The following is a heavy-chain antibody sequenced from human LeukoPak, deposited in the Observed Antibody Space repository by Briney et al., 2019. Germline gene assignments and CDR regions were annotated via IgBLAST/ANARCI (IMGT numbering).Heavy chain of an antibody. CDR2: INHSGST. Sequence: SETLSLTCAVYGGSFSGYYWSWIRQPPGKGLEWIGEINHSGSTNYNPSLKSRVTISVDTSKNQFSLKLSSVTAADTAVYYCARRGLRYYYDSYYFDYWGQGTLVTVSS. J-gene: IGHJ4*02. CDR1: GGSFSGYY. CDR3: ARRGLRYYYDSYYFDY. V-gene: IGHV4-34*01. D-gene: IGHD3-22*01.